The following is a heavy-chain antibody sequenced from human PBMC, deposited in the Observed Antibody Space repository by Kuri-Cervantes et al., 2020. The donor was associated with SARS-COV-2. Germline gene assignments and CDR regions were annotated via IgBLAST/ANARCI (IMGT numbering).Heavy chain of an antibody. J-gene: IGHJ4*02. Sequence: GGSLRLSCVASGFALSRYTMNWVRQAPGKGLEWVANIKQDGSEKYYVDSVKGRFTISRDNAKNSLYLQMNSLRAEDTAVYYCAREREPMRTFDYWGQGTLVTVSS. CDR2: IKQDGSEK. CDR1: GFALSRYT. D-gene: IGHD1-26*01. V-gene: IGHV3-7*01. CDR3: AREREPMRTFDY.